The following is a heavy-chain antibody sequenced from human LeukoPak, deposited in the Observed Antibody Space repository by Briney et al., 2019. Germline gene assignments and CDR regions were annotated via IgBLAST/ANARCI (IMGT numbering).Heavy chain of an antibody. D-gene: IGHD2-2*01. CDR1: GFTFSSYS. J-gene: IGHJ4*02. CDR2: ISSSSSYI. CDR3: ARRKCSSTSCYSFDY. Sequence: PGGSLRLSCAASGFTFSSYSMNWVRQAPGKGLEWVSSISSSSSYIYYADSVKGRFTISRDNAKDSLYLQMNSLRAEDTAVYHCARRKCSSTSCYSFDYWGQGTLVTVSS. V-gene: IGHV3-21*01.